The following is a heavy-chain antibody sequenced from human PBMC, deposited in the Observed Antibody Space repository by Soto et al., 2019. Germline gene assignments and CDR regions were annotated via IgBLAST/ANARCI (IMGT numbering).Heavy chain of an antibody. Sequence: QVQPVQSGAEVKKPGASVKVSCKASAHTFTSYGISWVRQAPGQGPDWMGWSSAYNGNTNYAQKPQGRVTMTTDTSPSTAYLELRRLISDDTTVYHCARALVVAVVTPLDVGGQRTLLTVSS. D-gene: IGHD2-15*01. J-gene: IGHJ4*02. CDR2: SSAYNGNT. CDR1: AHTFTSYG. V-gene: IGHV1-18*04. CDR3: ARALVVAVVTPLDV.